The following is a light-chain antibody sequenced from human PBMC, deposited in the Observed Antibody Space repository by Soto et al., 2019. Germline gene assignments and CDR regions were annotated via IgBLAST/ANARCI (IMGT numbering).Light chain of an antibody. CDR3: AAWDDSLNGYV. CDR2: TNN. J-gene: IGLJ1*01. V-gene: IGLV1-44*01. CDR1: SSNIGGNT. Sequence: QSVLTQPPAASGAPGQGVAFSCSGSSSNIGGNTVNWYQQLPGTAPKLLIYTNNQRPSGVPDRFSGSKSGTSASLAISGLQSDDEADYYCAAWDDSLNGYVFGTGTKVTV.